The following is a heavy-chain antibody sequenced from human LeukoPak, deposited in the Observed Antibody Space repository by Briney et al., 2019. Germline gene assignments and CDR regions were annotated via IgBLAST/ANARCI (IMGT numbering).Heavy chain of an antibody. CDR3: ARDRSSNLYCSSTSCYQDDAFDI. V-gene: IGHV1-18*01. D-gene: IGHD2-2*01. J-gene: IGHJ3*02. CDR1: GYTFTSYG. CDR2: ISAYNGNT. Sequence: GASVKVSCKASGYTFTSYGISWVRQAPGQRLEWVGWISAYNGNTNYAQKLQGGVTMTTDTSTSTAYMELRSLRSDDTAVYYCARDRSSNLYCSSTSCYQDDAFDIWGQGTMVTVSS.